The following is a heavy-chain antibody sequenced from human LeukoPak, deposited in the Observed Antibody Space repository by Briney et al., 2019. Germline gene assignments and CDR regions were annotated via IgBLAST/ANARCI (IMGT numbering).Heavy chain of an antibody. D-gene: IGHD7-27*01. CDR2: ISDSGGRT. CDR1: GFSFSDAW. CDR3: AIDPNWGTHS. V-gene: IGHV3-23*01. J-gene: IGHJ4*02. Sequence: PGGSLRLSCAASGFSFSDAWMNWVRQAPGKGLEWVSGISDSGGRTYYADSVKGRFTISRDNSKNTLYLQMNSLRAEDSAVYYCAIDPNWGTHSWGQGVLVTVSS.